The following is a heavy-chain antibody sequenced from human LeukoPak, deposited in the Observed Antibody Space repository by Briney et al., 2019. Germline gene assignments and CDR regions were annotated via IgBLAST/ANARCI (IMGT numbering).Heavy chain of an antibody. J-gene: IGHJ5*02. V-gene: IGHV3-30*18. D-gene: IGHD2-2*03. CDR3: AKSWIGYCSSTTCSSPFDP. Sequence: GGSLRLSCAASGFIFSSYGIHWVRQAPGKGLEWVALISYDGSNKYYADSVKGRFTISRDNSKNTLYLQMNSLRPEDTAVYYCAKSWIGYCSSTTCSSPFDPWGQGTLVTVSS. CDR2: ISYDGSNK. CDR1: GFIFSSYG.